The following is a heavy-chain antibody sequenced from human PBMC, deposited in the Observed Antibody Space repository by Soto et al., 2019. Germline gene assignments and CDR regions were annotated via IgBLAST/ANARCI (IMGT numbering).Heavy chain of an antibody. CDR2: VTGRGGRT. CDR1: GFTFDDYA. V-gene: IGHV3-23*01. D-gene: IGHD4-17*01. Sequence: QPGESLRLSCVASGFTFDDYAIKWVRQAPGKGLEWVGGVTGRGGRTFFGDSVRGHFTISRDNSRNTVYLQMDNLRVEDTATYYCAKPSAFGDYAGSFDPWGPGTLVTVSS. J-gene: IGHJ5*02. CDR3: AKPSAFGDYAGSFDP.